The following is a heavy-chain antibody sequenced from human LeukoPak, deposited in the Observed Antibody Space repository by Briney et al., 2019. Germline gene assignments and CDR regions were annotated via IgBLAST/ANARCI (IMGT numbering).Heavy chain of an antibody. D-gene: IGHD5-18*01. CDR1: GGSISSYY. J-gene: IGHJ4*02. V-gene: IGHV4-38-2*02. CDR3: AKSSYSIFDY. Sequence: SETLSLTCTVSGGSISSYYWGWIRQPPGKGLEWIGSIYHSGSTYYNPSLKSRVTISVDTSKNQFSLKLSSVTAADTAVYYCAKSSYSIFDYWGQGTLVTVSS. CDR2: IYHSGST.